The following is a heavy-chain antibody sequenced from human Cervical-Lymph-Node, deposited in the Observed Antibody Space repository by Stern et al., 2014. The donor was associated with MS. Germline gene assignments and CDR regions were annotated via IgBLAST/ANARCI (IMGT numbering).Heavy chain of an antibody. CDR3: ARGGEGWNSYYFDY. J-gene: IGHJ4*02. CDR2: IYSTGTT. CDR1: GGSITSGSYY. D-gene: IGHD1-7*01. V-gene: IGHV4-61*02. Sequence: QVQLQESGPGLVKPSQTLSLSCSVSGGSITSGSYYWTWIRQPAGKGPEWIGSIYSTGTTNYNPSLNSRVSMSLDTPETQFSLKVISVTAADTAVYYCARGGEGWNSYYFDYWGQGTLVTVSS.